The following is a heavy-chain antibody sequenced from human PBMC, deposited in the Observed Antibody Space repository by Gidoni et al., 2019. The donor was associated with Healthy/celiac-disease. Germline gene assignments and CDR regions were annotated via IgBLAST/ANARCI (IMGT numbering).Heavy chain of an antibody. CDR1: GGSFSGYY. CDR2: INHSGST. CDR3: ARGRGGSRGIGY. Sequence: QVQLQQWGAGLLKPSETLSLTCAVYGGSFSGYYWSWIRQPPGKGLEWIGEINHSGSTNYNPSLKSRVTISVDTSKNQFSLKLSSVTAADTAVYYCARGRGGSRGIGYWGQGTLVTVSS. D-gene: IGHD1-26*01. V-gene: IGHV4-34*01. J-gene: IGHJ4*02.